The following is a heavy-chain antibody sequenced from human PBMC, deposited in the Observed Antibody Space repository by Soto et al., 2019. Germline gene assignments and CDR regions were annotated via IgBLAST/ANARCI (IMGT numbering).Heavy chain of an antibody. Sequence: SETLSLTCTVSGGSISRYYWNWIRQPPGKGLEWIGYIYYSGSTNYNPSLKSRVTISVDTSKNQFSLKLSSVTAADTAVYYRARDPGSGSYYGWFDPWGQGTLVTVS. J-gene: IGHJ5*02. CDR2: IYYSGST. CDR1: GGSISRYY. V-gene: IGHV4-59*01. D-gene: IGHD3-10*01. CDR3: ARDPGSGSYYGWFDP.